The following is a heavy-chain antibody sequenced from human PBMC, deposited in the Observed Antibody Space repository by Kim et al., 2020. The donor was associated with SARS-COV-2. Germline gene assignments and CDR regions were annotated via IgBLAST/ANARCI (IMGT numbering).Heavy chain of an antibody. D-gene: IGHD2-2*01. J-gene: IGHJ3*02. Sequence: DSVKGRFTITRDNAKNSLYLQMNSLRAEDTAVYYCVRDLVEVPAGNIFDIWGQGTMVTVSS. CDR3: VRDLVEVPAGNIFDI. V-gene: IGHV3-11*05.